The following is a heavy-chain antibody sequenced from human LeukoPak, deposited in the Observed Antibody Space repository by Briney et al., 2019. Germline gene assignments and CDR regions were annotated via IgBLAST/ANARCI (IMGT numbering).Heavy chain of an antibody. V-gene: IGHV1-46*01. CDR3: ARDRTHYYESSGYYSRWEY. CDR1: GYTFTSYF. CDR2: INPSGGTT. J-gene: IGHJ4*02. Sequence: ASVKVSCKAFGYTFTSYFMYWVRQAPGQGLEWMGLINPSGGTTSYAQKFQGRITMTRDTSTSTVYMELSSLRSEDTAMYYCARDRTHYYESSGYYSRWEYWGQGTLVTVSS. D-gene: IGHD3-22*01.